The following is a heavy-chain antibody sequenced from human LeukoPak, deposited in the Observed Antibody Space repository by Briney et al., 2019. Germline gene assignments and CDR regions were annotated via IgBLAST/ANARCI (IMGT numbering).Heavy chain of an antibody. CDR3: ARGGYYYDSSGYWGAFDI. D-gene: IGHD3-22*01. V-gene: IGHV4-39*07. CDR1: GGSISSSGFY. J-gene: IGHJ3*02. Sequence: SETLSLTCTVSGGSISSSGFYWGWIRQPPGKGLEWIGTIYYSGGTYYNPSLKSRVTISVDTSKNQFSLKLSSVTAADTAVYYCARGGYYYDSSGYWGAFDIWGQGTMVTVSS. CDR2: IYYSGGT.